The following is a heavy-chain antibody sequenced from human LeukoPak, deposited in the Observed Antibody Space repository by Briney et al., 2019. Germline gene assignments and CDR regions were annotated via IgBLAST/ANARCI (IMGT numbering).Heavy chain of an antibody. D-gene: IGHD5-18*01. CDR1: DYSISSGYY. V-gene: IGHV4-38-2*02. J-gene: IGHJ5*02. CDR2: IYHSGIT. CDR3: ARSAAMSGYWFDP. Sequence: SETLSLTCTVSDYSISSGYYWGWIRQPPGKGLEWIGSIYHSGITYKNPSLKSRVTISADTSKNQFSLKLSSVTAADTAVYYCARSAAMSGYWFDPWGQGTLVTVSS.